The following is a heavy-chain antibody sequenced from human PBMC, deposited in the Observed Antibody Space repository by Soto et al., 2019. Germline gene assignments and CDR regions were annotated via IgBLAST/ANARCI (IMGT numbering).Heavy chain of an antibody. Sequence: GASVKVSCKASGGTFSSYAISWVRQAPGQGLEWMGGIIPIFGTANYAQKFQGRVTITADESTSTAYMELSGLRSEDTAVYYCARVAATVTTSHFAYFDYWGQGTLVTVSS. D-gene: IGHD4-17*01. CDR3: ARVAATVTTSHFAYFDY. V-gene: IGHV1-69*13. CDR2: IIPIFGTA. CDR1: GGTFSSYA. J-gene: IGHJ4*02.